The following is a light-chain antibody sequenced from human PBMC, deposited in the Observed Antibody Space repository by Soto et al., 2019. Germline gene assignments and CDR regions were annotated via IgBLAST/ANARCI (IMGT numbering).Light chain of an antibody. V-gene: IGLV2-14*01. CDR1: SNDVGGNIY. CDR3: SSYTGSSTVL. J-gene: IGLJ2*01. CDR2: EVS. Sequence: QSALTQPASASGSPGQSITISCTGTSNDVGGNIYVSWYQHHPGKAPKLMIYEVSNRPSGVSDRFSGSKSGNTASLTISGLQAEDEADYYCSSYTGSSTVLFGGGTKLTVL.